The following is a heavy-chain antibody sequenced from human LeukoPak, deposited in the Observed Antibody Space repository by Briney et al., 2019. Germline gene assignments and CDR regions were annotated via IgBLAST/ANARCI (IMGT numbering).Heavy chain of an antibody. J-gene: IGHJ5*02. CDR1: GFTFSSYE. V-gene: IGHV3-48*03. Sequence: GGSLRLSCAASGFTFSSYEMNWVRQAPGKGLEWVSFITSSGNTMYYADSVKGRFTISRDNAKNSLYLQMNSLRADDAAVYYCARLRSKYWFDPWGQGTLVTVSS. CDR3: ARLRSKYWFDP. D-gene: IGHD4-11*01. CDR2: ITSSGNTM.